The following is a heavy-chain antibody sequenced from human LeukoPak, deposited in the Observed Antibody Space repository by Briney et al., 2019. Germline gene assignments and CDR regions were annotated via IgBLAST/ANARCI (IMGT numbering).Heavy chain of an antibody. D-gene: IGHD2-2*02. CDR2: IKQDGSEK. CDR3: ARDSIVVVPAAIVAVDY. J-gene: IGHJ4*02. Sequence: PGGSLRLSCAASGFTFSSYWMSWVRQAPGKGLEWVANIKQDGSEKYYVDSVKGRFTISRDNAKNSLYLQMNSLRAEDTAVYYCARDSIVVVPAAIVAVDYWGQGTLVTVSS. CDR1: GFTFSSYW. V-gene: IGHV3-7*01.